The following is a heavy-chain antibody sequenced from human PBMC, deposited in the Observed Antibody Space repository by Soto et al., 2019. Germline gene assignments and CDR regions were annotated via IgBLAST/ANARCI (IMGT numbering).Heavy chain of an antibody. J-gene: IGHJ5*01. Sequence: PSETLSLTCTVSGGSISSYYWSWIRQPPGKGLEWIGYIYYSGSTNYNPSLKSRVTISVDTSKNQFSLKLSSVTAADTAMYYCSIRAYDTQGHYRFDRWSQGTRVTVS. V-gene: IGHV4-59*12. CDR3: SIRAYDTQGHYRFDR. CDR2: IYYSGST. D-gene: IGHD3-22*01. CDR1: GGSISSYY.